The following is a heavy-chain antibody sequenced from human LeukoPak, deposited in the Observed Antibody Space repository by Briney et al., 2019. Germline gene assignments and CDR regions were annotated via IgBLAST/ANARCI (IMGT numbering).Heavy chain of an antibody. V-gene: IGHV3-21*01. Sequence: PGGSLRLSCAASGFTFSSYAMSWVRQAPGKGLEWVSSISSSSSYIYYADSVKGRFTISRDNAKNSLYLQMNSLRAEDTAVYYCARDSTVTTVPLGYWGQGTLVTVSS. CDR2: ISSSSSYI. D-gene: IGHD4-17*01. J-gene: IGHJ4*02. CDR3: ARDSTVTTVPLGY. CDR1: GFTFSSYA.